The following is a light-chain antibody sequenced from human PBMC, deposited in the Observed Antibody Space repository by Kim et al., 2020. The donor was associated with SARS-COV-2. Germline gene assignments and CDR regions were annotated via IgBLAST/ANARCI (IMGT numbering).Light chain of an antibody. CDR1: QSISNY. CDR3: QQSLAAPYV. V-gene: IGKV1-39*01. J-gene: IGKJ2*01. CDR2: AAS. Sequence: SASVGDRVTITCRASQSISNYLNWYQQKPGKAPNFLIYAASNLQSGVPSRFSGSGSGTDFTLTINSLQPEDFGTYFCQQSLAAPYVFGQGTKLEI.